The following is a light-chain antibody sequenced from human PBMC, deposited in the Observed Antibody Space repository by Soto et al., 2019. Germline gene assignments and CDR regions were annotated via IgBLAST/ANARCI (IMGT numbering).Light chain of an antibody. CDR2: LGS. CDR1: QSLLHSHGYNH. V-gene: IGKV2-28*01. J-gene: IGKJ1*01. Sequence: LVMTQSPLSLPVTPGEPASISCRSSQSLLHSHGYNHLDWYLQKPGQSPQLLIYLGSNRASGGSDRFSGSGSGTDFTLKISKVEAEDVGVYYCMQALQAPPTFGQGTKVEIK. CDR3: MQALQAPPT.